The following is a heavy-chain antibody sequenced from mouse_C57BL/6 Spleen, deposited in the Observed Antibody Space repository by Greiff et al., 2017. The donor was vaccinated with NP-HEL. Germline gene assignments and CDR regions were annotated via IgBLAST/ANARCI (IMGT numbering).Heavy chain of an antibody. D-gene: IGHD1-1*01. CDR3: ARDYYGSSLAY. Sequence: EVQLVESGPGLVKPSQSLSLTCSVTGYSITSGYYWNWIRQFPGNKLEWMCYISYDGSNNYNPSLKNRISITRDTSKNQFFLKLNSVTTEDTATYYCARDYYGSSLAYWGQGTLVTVSA. V-gene: IGHV3-6*01. CDR1: GYSITSGYY. J-gene: IGHJ3*01. CDR2: ISYDGSN.